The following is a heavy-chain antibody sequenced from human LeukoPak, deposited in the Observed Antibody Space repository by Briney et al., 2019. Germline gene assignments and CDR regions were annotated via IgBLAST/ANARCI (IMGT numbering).Heavy chain of an antibody. CDR3: AGGFRGRLDY. Sequence: GRSLRLSCAAPGFTFSSYAMHWVRQAPGKGLEWVAVISYDGSNKYYADSVKGRFTISRDNSKNTLYLQMNSLRAEDTAVYYCAGGFRGRLDYWGQGTLVTVSS. V-gene: IGHV3-30*04. D-gene: IGHD3-10*01. CDR1: GFTFSSYA. J-gene: IGHJ4*02. CDR2: ISYDGSNK.